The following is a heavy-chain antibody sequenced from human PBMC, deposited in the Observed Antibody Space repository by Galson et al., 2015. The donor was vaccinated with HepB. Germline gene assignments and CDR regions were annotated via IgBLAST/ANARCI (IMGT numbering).Heavy chain of an antibody. V-gene: IGHV5-51*01. CDR2: IYPGDSDT. CDR3: ARHVALEPPYSGYEPNSYYYYGMDV. J-gene: IGHJ6*02. Sequence: QSGAEVKKPGESLKISCKGSGYSFTSYWIGWVRQMPGKGLEWMGIIYPGDSDTRYSPSFQGQVTISADKSISTAYLQWSSLKASNTAMYYCARHVALEPPYSGYEPNSYYYYGMDVWGQGTTVAVSS. CDR1: GYSFTSYW. D-gene: IGHD5-12*01.